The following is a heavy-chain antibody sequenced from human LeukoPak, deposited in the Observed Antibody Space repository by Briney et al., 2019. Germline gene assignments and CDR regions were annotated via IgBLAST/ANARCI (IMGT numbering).Heavy chain of an antibody. D-gene: IGHD6-13*01. CDR1: GGSISSYY. CDR3: ARGVAAAVPYYYYMDV. J-gene: IGHJ6*03. V-gene: IGHV4-4*07. Sequence: SETLSLTCTVSGGSISSYYWSWIRQPAGKGLEWIGRIYTSGSTNYNPSLKSRVTMAVDTSKNQFSLKLSSVTAADTAVYYCARGVAAAVPYYYYMDVWGKGTTVTVSS. CDR2: IYTSGST.